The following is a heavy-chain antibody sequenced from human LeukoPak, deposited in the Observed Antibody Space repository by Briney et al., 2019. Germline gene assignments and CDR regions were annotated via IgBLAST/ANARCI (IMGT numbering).Heavy chain of an antibody. CDR3: AREYYYDSSGYYGWYFDL. V-gene: IGHV4-59*04. CDR1: GGSISSYY. D-gene: IGHD3-22*01. Sequence: SETLSLTCTVSGGSISSYYWSWIRQPPGKGLEWIGYIYYSGSTYYNPSLKSRITISVDTSKNQFSLKLSSVTAADTAVYYCAREYYYDSSGYYGWYFDLWGRGTLVTVSS. J-gene: IGHJ2*01. CDR2: IYYSGST.